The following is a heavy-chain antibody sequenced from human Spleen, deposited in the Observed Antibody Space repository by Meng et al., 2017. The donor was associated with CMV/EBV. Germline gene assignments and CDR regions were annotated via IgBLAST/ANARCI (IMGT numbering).Heavy chain of an antibody. J-gene: IGHJ4*02. V-gene: IGHV3-33*01. CDR2: IWYDGSNE. CDR3: ATSTVIHLLDY. D-gene: IGHD3-16*02. CDR1: VFTFSSYD. Sequence: SCAASVFTFSSYDLHWVRQAPGKGLEWVAVIWYDGSNEYYADSVKGRFTISRDNSKNTLYLQMNSLRAEDTAVYYCATSTVIHLLDYWGQGTLVTVSS.